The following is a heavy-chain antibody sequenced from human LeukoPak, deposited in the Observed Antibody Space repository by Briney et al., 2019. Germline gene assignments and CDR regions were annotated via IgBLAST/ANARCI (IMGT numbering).Heavy chain of an antibody. J-gene: IGHJ4*02. CDR3: ASYDILTGYYNY. V-gene: IGHV1-3*01. CDR2: INAGNGNT. D-gene: IGHD3-9*01. Sequence: ASVKVSCKASGYTFTIYAMHWVRQAPGQTLEWMGWINAGNGNTKYSQKFQGRVTITRDTSASTAYMELSSLRSEDTAVYYCASYDILTGYYNYWGQGTLVTVSS. CDR1: GYTFTIYA.